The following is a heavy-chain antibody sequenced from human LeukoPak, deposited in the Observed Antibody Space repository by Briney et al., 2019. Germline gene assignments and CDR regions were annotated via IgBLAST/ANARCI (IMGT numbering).Heavy chain of an antibody. V-gene: IGHV3-48*03. CDR3: ARGLRATYCSGGSCYSAVHWFDP. CDR2: ISSSGSTI. Sequence: PGGSLRLSCAASGFTFSSYEMNWVRQAPGKGLEWASYISSSGSTIYYADSVKGRFTISRDNAKNSLYLQMKSLRAEDTAVYYCARGLRATYCSGGSCYSAVHWFDPWGQGTLVTVSS. CDR1: GFTFSSYE. D-gene: IGHD2-15*01. J-gene: IGHJ5*02.